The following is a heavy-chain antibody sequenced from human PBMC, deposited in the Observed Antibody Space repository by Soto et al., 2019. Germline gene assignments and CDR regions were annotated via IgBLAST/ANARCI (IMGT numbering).Heavy chain of an antibody. J-gene: IGHJ6*02. D-gene: IGHD2-2*01. CDR1: GGTFSSYA. V-gene: IGHV1-69*13. CDR3: ATVVPAANYYYYYGMDV. CDR2: IIPIFGTA. Sequence: ASVKVSCKASGGTFSSYAISWVRQAPGQGLEWMGGIIPIFGTANYAQKFQGRVTITADESTSTAYMELSSLRSEDTAVYYCATVVPAANYYYYYGMDVWGQGTTVTVSS.